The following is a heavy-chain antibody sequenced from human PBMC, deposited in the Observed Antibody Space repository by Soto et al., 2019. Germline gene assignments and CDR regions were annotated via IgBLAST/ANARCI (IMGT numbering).Heavy chain of an antibody. V-gene: IGHV5-51*01. CDR3: ARDRGYSYGPGSYFDY. Sequence: PGESLKISCKGSGYSFTSYWIGWVRQMPGKGLEWMGIIYPGDSDTRYSPSFQGQVTISADKSISTAYLQWSSLKASDTAMYYCARDRGYSYGPGSYFDYWGQGTLVTVSS. CDR1: GYSFTSYW. CDR2: IYPGDSDT. D-gene: IGHD5-18*01. J-gene: IGHJ4*02.